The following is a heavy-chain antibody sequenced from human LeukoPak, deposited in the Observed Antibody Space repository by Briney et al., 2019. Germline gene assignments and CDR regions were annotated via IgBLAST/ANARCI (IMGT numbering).Heavy chain of an antibody. J-gene: IGHJ5*01. CDR2: INHSGST. D-gene: IGHD3-9*01. CDR1: GGSFSGYY. Sequence: SETLSLTCAVYGGSFSGYYWSWIRQPPGKGLEWIGEINHSGSTNYNPSLTSRVTISVDTSKNQFSLKLSSVPAADTAVYYCARGKYFDWFDSWGQGTLVTVSP. V-gene: IGHV4-34*01. CDR3: ARGKYFDWFDS.